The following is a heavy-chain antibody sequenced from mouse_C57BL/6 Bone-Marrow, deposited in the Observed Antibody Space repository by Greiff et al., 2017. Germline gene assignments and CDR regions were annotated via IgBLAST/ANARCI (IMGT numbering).Heavy chain of an antibody. Sequence: EVKLMESGEGLVKPGGSLKLSCAASGFTFSSYAMSWVRQTPEKRLEWVAYISSGGDYIYYADTVKGRFTISRDNARNTLYLQMSSLKSEDTAMYYCTRVDSGWFAYWGQGTLVTVSA. D-gene: IGHD3-2*02. CDR3: TRVDSGWFAY. CDR1: GFTFSSYA. V-gene: IGHV5-9-1*02. CDR2: ISSGGDYI. J-gene: IGHJ3*01.